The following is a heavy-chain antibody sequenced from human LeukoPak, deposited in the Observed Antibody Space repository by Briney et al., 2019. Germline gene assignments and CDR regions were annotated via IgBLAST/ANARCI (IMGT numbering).Heavy chain of an antibody. CDR1: GGTFSNYA. D-gene: IGHD3-10*01. CDR2: IIRIFGTT. Sequence: ASVKVSCKASGGTFSNYAISWVRQAPGQGLEWMGGIIRIFGTTNYAQKFQGRVTITADKSTSAVYMELSSLKSEDTAVYYCARPRFPYYRLSGADYYYMDVWGKGTTVTVSS. V-gene: IGHV1-69*06. J-gene: IGHJ6*03. CDR3: ARPRFPYYRLSGADYYYMDV.